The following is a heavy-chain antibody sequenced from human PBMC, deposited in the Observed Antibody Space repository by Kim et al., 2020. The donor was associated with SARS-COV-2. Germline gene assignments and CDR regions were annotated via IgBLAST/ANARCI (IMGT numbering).Heavy chain of an antibody. CDR2: IIPIFGTA. Sequence: SVKVSCKASGGTFSSYAISWVRQAPGQGLEWMGGIIPIFGTANYAQKFQGRVTITADESTSTAYMELSSLRSEDTAVYYCANVRVATITRGSSSGYYFNAFDIWGQGTMVTVSS. D-gene: IGHD3-22*01. J-gene: IGHJ3*02. CDR1: GGTFSSYA. V-gene: IGHV1-69*13. CDR3: ANVRVATITRGSSSGYYFNAFDI.